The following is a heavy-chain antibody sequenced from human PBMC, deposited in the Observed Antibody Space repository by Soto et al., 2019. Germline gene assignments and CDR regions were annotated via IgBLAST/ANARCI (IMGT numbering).Heavy chain of an antibody. CDR3: ARAMEAAGNFDY. CDR2: INHSGST. CDR1: GGSFSGYY. D-gene: IGHD6-13*01. J-gene: IGHJ4*02. Sequence: PSETLSLTCAVYGGSFSGYYWSWIRQPPGKGLEWIGEINHSGSTNYNPSLKSQVTISVDTSKNQFSLKLSSVTAADTAVYYCARAMEAAGNFDYWGQGTLVTVSS. V-gene: IGHV4-34*01.